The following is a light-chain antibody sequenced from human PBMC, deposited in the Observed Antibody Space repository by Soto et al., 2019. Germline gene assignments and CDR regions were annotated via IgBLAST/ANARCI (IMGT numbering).Light chain of an antibody. Sequence: LTQYPATLSLSRGERATLSCRASQSVSSYLAWYQQKPGQAPRLLIYDVSNRATGIPSRFSGSRSGTDFTLTIRSLEPEDFVVYHCQQRGTLGGGTKVDIK. CDR1: QSVSSY. CDR3: QQRGT. V-gene: IGKV3-11*01. CDR2: DVS. J-gene: IGKJ4*01.